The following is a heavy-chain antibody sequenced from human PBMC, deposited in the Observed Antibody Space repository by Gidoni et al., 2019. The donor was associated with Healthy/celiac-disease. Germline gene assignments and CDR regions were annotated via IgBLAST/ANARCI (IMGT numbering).Heavy chain of an antibody. Sequence: EVQLLESGGGLVQPGGSLRLSCAASGFTFSSYAMSWVRQAPGKGMGWVSAISGSGGRKYYADSVKGRFTISRDNYKNTLYLKMNSLRAEDTAVYYCAKGRKGELLLDYWGQGTLVTVSS. CDR1: GFTFSSYA. D-gene: IGHD1-26*01. V-gene: IGHV3-23*01. J-gene: IGHJ4*02. CDR2: ISGSGGRK. CDR3: AKGRKGELLLDY.